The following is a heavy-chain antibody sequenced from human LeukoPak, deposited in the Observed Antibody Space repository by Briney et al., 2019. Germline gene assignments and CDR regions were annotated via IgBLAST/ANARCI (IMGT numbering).Heavy chain of an antibody. D-gene: IGHD1-7*01. Sequence: PSETLSLTCTVSGGSISSSSYYWGWIRQPPGKGLEWIGTIYYSGSTYYNPSLKSRVTISVDTSKNQFSLKLSSVTAADTAVYYCARGARSGTTPYYYYMDVWGKGTTVTVSS. CDR3: ARGARSGTTPYYYYMDV. J-gene: IGHJ6*03. CDR2: IYYSGST. V-gene: IGHV4-39*07. CDR1: GGSISSSSYY.